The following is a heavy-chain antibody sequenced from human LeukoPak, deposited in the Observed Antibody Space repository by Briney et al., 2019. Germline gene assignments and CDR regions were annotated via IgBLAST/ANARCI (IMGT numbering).Heavy chain of an antibody. CDR1: GYTFTGYY. J-gene: IGHJ6*03. Sequence: ASVEVSCKASGYTFTGYYMHWVRQAPGQGLEWMGWMNPNSGNTGYAQKFQGRVTMTRNTSISTAYMELSSLRSEDTAVYYCAGGLRRSSLFYYYYYMDVWGKGTTVTISS. D-gene: IGHD3-10*01. CDR3: AGGLRRSSLFYYYYYMDV. CDR2: MNPNSGNT. V-gene: IGHV1-8*02.